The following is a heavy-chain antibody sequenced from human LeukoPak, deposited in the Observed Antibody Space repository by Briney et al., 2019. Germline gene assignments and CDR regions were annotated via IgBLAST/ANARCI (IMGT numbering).Heavy chain of an antibody. CDR1: GFSFSSYE. V-gene: IGHV3-48*03. D-gene: IGHD2-15*01. Sequence: GGSLRLSCAASGFSFSSYEMNWVRQAPGKGLEWVSYITGSGSSKHYADSVRGRFTISRDNAKDSLYLQMNSLRAEDTALYYCARGYCSGGSCSHRYYYYYYMDVWGKGTTVTVSS. J-gene: IGHJ6*03. CDR3: ARGYCSGGSCSHRYYYYYYMDV. CDR2: ITGSGSSK.